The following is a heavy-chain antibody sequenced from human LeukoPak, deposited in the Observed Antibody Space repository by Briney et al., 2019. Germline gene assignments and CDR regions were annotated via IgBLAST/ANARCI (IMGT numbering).Heavy chain of an antibody. D-gene: IGHD1-26*01. Sequence: GGSLRLSCAASGFTFSSYPMNWVRQAPGKGQEWVSVISGSGGATFYGDSVQGRFTISRDNSRDTLYLQMSSLRAEDTAVYYCGKYLQTTVGANDYWGQGTLVTVSS. CDR1: GFTFSSYP. CDR2: ISGSGGAT. J-gene: IGHJ4*02. V-gene: IGHV3-23*01. CDR3: GKYLQTTVGANDY.